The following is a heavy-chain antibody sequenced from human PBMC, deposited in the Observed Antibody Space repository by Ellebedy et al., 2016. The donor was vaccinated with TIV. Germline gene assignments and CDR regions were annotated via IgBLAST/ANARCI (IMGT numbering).Heavy chain of an antibody. Sequence: MPSETLSLTCNVSGGSISALTYHWGWVRQSPGKGLEWIGNSHYSGSTYYNPSLRSRVTISIDTSKSQFSLDLTSATAADTAVYYCVLLVALRDRYYYYGVGVWGQGTTVTVSS. CDR1: GGSISALTYH. CDR3: VLLVALRDRYYYYGVGV. V-gene: IGHV4-39*07. CDR2: SHYSGST. J-gene: IGHJ6*02. D-gene: IGHD2-2*01.